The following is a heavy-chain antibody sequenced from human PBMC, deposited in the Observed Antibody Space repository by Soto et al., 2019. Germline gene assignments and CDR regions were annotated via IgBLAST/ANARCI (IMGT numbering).Heavy chain of an antibody. Sequence: HPGGSLRLSCAASGFTFSSYAMSWVRQAPGKGLEWVSAISGSGGSTYYADSVKGRFTISRDNSKNTLYLQMNSLRAEDTAVYYCAKDIRGYCTNGVCSQIKYMDVWGKGPTVTVSS. D-gene: IGHD2-8*01. CDR1: GFTFSSYA. J-gene: IGHJ6*03. CDR3: AKDIRGYCTNGVCSQIKYMDV. V-gene: IGHV3-23*01. CDR2: ISGSGGST.